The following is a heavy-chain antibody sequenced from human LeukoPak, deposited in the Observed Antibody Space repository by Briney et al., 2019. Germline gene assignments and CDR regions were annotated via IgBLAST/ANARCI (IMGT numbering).Heavy chain of an antibody. CDR1: GLTFSSCD. D-gene: IGHD3-10*01. CDR2: IGTTGDT. J-gene: IGHJ2*01. V-gene: IGHV3-13*04. Sequence: GGSLRLSCAASGLTFSSCDMHWVRQATGKGLEWVSAIGTTGDTYYPDSVKGRFTISRENAKSSLYLQMNSLRAGDTAVYYCARESAHYGRRDFDLWGRGTL. CDR3: ARESAHYGRRDFDL.